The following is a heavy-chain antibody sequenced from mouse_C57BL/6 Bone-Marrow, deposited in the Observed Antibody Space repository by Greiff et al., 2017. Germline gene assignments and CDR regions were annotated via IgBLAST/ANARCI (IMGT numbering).Heavy chain of an antibody. V-gene: IGHV1-22*01. CDR3: ANSPYLLLRSYYFDY. CDR2: INPNNGGT. CDR1: GYTFTDYN. Sequence: EVQLQQSGPELVKPGASVKMSCKASGYTFTDYNMHWVKQSHGKSLEWIGYINPNNGGTSYNQKFKGKATLTVNKSSSTAYMERRSLTSEDSAVYYCANSPYLLLRSYYFDYWGQGTTLTVSS. D-gene: IGHD1-1*01. J-gene: IGHJ2*01.